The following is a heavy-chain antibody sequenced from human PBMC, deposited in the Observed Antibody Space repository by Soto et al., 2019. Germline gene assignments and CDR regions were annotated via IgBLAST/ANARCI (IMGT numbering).Heavy chain of an antibody. CDR1: GGSIRSGGYY. Sequence: SETLSLTCTVSGGSIRSGGYYWSWVRQNPRRGLEWIGNIYYSGNTYYNPSLKSRLTISVDTSKNQFSLNLSSVTAADTPVYYCARDRLMATAGTARHYFGLDVWGQGTTVTV. CDR3: ARDRLMATAGTARHYFGLDV. CDR2: IYYSGNT. D-gene: IGHD5-18*01. V-gene: IGHV4-31*03. J-gene: IGHJ6*02.